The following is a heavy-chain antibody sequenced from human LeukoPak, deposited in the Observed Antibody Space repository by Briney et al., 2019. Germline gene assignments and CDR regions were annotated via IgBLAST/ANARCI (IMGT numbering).Heavy chain of an antibody. CDR2: INSDGSIT. V-gene: IGHV3-74*01. CDR3: ARDAVDTANAV. Sequence: GGSLRLSCAASGFTFSSYWMHWVRQAPGKGLLWVSHINSDGSITSYADSVKGRFTISRDNAKNTLYLQMNSLRAEDTAVYYCARDAVDTANAVWGQGTTVTVSS. D-gene: IGHD5-18*01. J-gene: IGHJ6*02. CDR1: GFTFSSYW.